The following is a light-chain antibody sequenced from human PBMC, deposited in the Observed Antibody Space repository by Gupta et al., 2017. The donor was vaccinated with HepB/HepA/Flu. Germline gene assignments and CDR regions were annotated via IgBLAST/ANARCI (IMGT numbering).Light chain of an antibody. J-gene: IGLJ2*01. CDR3: CSYAGSVV. Sequence: QSALTQPASVSGSPGQSITISCTGTSSDVGSYNLFSWYQQHPVKAPKLMIYEGSKRPSGVSNRFSGSKSGNTSSLTIAGREADDEADYYFCSYAGSVVFGGGTKLTVL. V-gene: IGLV2-23*01. CDR1: SSDVGSYNL. CDR2: EGS.